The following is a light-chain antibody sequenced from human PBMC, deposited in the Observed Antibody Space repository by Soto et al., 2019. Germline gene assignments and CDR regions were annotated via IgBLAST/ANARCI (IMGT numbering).Light chain of an antibody. CDR3: SSYTISSMDYV. V-gene: IGLV2-14*01. CDR2: EVS. CDR1: SSDVGGYNY. Sequence: QSALTQPASVSGSPGQSITISCTGTSSDVGGYNYVSWYQQHPGKAPKLMIYEVSNRPSWVSNRFSGSKSGNTASLTISGLQAEDEADYYCSSYTISSMDYVFGTGTKLTVL. J-gene: IGLJ1*01.